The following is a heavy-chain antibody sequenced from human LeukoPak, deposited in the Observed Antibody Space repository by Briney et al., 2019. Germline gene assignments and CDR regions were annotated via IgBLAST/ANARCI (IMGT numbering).Heavy chain of an antibody. CDR2: ISGSVGGT. CDR1: GVTFGSYV. Sequence: GGSLRLSCEASGVTFGSYVMSWVRQAPGKGPEWVSGISGSVGGTYYADSVKGRFTISRDNSKNTLYLQMNSLRAEDTAVYYCASDSSGWIYYFDYWGQGTLVTVSS. CDR3: ASDSSGWIYYFDY. D-gene: IGHD6-19*01. V-gene: IGHV3-23*01. J-gene: IGHJ4*02.